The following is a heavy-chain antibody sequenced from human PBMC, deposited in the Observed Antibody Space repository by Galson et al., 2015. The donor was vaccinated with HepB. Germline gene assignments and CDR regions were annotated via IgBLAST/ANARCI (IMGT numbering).Heavy chain of an antibody. D-gene: IGHD3-10*01. V-gene: IGHV3-21*01. CDR1: GFTFGGYN. Sequence: SLRLSCAASGFTFGGYNMNWVRQAPGKGLEWVSSISSSATHTHYADSVKGRFTISRDNAKNSLFLTLNSLRAEDTAVYYCARDYRPHFGSGNYYPNWLDPWGQGTLVTVSS. J-gene: IGHJ5*02. CDR2: ISSSATHT. CDR3: ARDYRPHFGSGNYYPNWLDP.